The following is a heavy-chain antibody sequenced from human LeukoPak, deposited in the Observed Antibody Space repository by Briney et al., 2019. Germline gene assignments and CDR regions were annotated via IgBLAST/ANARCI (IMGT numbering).Heavy chain of an antibody. D-gene: IGHD3-22*01. CDR1: GFTFSSYS. Sequence: PGGSLRLSCAASGFTFSSYSMNWVRQAPGKGLEWVSYISGRSSLIYYADSVKGRFTISRDNAKNSLYLQMNSLRAKDTAVYCCARDLYYYDSSGHYLFDYWGQGTLVTVSS. V-gene: IGHV3-48*04. J-gene: IGHJ4*02. CDR3: ARDLYYYDSSGHYLFDY. CDR2: ISGRSSLI.